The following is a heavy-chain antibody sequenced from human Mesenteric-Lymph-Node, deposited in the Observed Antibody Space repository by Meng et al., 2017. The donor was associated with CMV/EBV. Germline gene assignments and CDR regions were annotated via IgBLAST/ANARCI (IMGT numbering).Heavy chain of an antibody. V-gene: IGHV1-69*05. Sequence: SVKVSCKASGDTFSSYAISWVRQAPGQGLEWMGGIIPIFGTANYAQKFQGRVTITTDESTSTAYMELSSLRSEDTAVYYCARGGESITIFGVVTERGWFDPWGQGTLVTVSS. CDR1: GDTFSSYA. CDR3: ARGGESITIFGVVTERGWFDP. CDR2: IIPIFGTA. J-gene: IGHJ5*02. D-gene: IGHD3-3*01.